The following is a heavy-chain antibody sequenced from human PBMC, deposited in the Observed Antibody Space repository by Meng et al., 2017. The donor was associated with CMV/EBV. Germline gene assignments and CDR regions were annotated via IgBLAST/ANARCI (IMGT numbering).Heavy chain of an antibody. CDR3: VFPKGGRGDDAFDI. CDR1: GFIFSDYY. D-gene: IGHD7-27*01. J-gene: IGHJ3*02. CDR2: ISSRGDII. V-gene: IGHV3-11*04. Sequence: GESLKISCAASGFIFSDYYMNWIRQAPGKGLEWVSYISSRGDIIHYADSVKGRFTLSRDNAKNSLYLQMNSLRAEDTAMYSCVFPKGGRGDDAFDIWGQGTMVTVSS.